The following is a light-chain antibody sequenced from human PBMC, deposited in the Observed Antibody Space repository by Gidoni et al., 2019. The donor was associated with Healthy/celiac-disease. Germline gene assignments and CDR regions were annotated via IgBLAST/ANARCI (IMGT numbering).Light chain of an antibody. V-gene: IGKV1-39*01. Sequence: DPVTITCRVSQSISSYLNWYQQKPGKAPKLLIYAASSLQSGVPSRFSGSGSGTDFTLTISSLQPEDFATYYCQQSYSTPQTFGQGTKVEIK. CDR3: QQSYSTPQT. CDR1: QSISSY. CDR2: AAS. J-gene: IGKJ1*01.